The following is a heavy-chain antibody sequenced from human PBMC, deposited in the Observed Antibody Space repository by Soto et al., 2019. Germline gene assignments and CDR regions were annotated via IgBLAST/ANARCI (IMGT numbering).Heavy chain of an antibody. J-gene: IGHJ4*02. CDR3: AKEGQYAVLTGYYFY. Sequence: GGSLRLSCAASGFPFRNYAMTWVRQAPGKGLDWVSSISRTGAKTYHADSVKGRFTISRDNSKNTLYLQMNRLRAEDTAVYYCAKEGQYAVLTGYYFYWGQGTLVTVSS. V-gene: IGHV3-23*01. CDR2: ISRTGAKT. D-gene: IGHD3-9*01. CDR1: GFPFRNYA.